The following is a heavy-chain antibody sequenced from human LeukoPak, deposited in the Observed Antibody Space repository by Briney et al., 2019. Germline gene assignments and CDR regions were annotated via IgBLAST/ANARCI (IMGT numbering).Heavy chain of an antibody. D-gene: IGHD3-9*01. CDR1: GFTFSSYS. CDR3: ARDDILTGRPTYYYYYMDV. CDR2: ISSSSSYI. V-gene: IGHV3-21*01. J-gene: IGHJ6*03. Sequence: GGSLRLSCAASGFTFSSYSMNWVRQAPGKGLEWVSSISSSSSYIYYADSVKGRFTISRDNAKNSLYLQMNSLRAEDTAVYYCARDDILTGRPTYYYYYMDVWGKGTTVTVSS.